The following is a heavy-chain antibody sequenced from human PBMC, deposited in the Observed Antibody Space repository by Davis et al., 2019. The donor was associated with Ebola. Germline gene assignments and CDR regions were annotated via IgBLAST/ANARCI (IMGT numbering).Heavy chain of an antibody. V-gene: IGHV1-69*13. D-gene: IGHD3-9*01. J-gene: IGHJ6*02. CDR3: ARVVKLRYFDWLPGDYYGMDV. CDR2: IIPIFGTA. Sequence: SVKVSCKASGGTFSSYAISWVRQAPGQGLEWMGGIIPIFGTANYAQKFQGRVTITADESTSTAYMELSSLRSEDTAVYYCARVVKLRYFDWLPGDYYGMDVWGQGTTVTVSS. CDR1: GGTFSSYA.